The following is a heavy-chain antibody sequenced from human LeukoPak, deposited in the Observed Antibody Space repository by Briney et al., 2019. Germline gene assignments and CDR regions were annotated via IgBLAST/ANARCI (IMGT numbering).Heavy chain of an antibody. CDR2: IIPIFGTA. D-gene: IGHD2-2*02. V-gene: IGHV1-69*05. CDR1: GGTFSSYA. CDR3: ARATRGYCSSTSCYTGAAFDI. Sequence: SVKVSCKASGGTFSSYAISWVRQAPGQGLEWMGGIIPIFGTANYAQKFQGRVTINTDESTSTAYMELSSLRSEDTAVYYCARATRGYCSSTSCYTGAAFDIWGQGTMVTVSS. J-gene: IGHJ3*02.